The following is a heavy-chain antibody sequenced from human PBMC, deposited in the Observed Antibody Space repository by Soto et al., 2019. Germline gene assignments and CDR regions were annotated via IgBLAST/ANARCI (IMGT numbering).Heavy chain of an antibody. J-gene: IGHJ6*02. CDR2: IYSGGST. Sequence: GSLRLSFAASGFSVSSSDVSWVRQVPGEGLEWVSVIYSGGSTHDADYVKGRFSVSRDTSKNTVDLQMNSLRVDDTAVYYCGTSSRKDYHFAMDVWGQGTAVTVSS. CDR1: GFSVSSSD. V-gene: IGHV3-53*01. CDR3: GTSSRKDYHFAMDV. D-gene: IGHD6-6*01.